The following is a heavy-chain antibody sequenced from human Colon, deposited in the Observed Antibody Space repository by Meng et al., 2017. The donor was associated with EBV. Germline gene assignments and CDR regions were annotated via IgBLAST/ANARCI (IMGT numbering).Heavy chain of an antibody. D-gene: IGHD5-24*01. V-gene: IGHV4-4*02. CDR1: GASISSDNW. CDR2: IYHGGNT. Sequence: QVQLQESGPGLVEPSGTLSLTCAVSGASISSDNWWSWVRQPPGKGLEWIGEIYHGGNTNYNPSLKSRVTISVDRSNDQFSLSLSSVTAEDTAVYYCARGNAYNAPSFDYWGQGTLVTVSS. J-gene: IGHJ4*02. CDR3: ARGNAYNAPSFDY.